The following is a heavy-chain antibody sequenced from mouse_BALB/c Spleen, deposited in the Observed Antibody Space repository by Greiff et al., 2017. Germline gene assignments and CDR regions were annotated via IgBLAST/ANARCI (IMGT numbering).Heavy chain of an antibody. Sequence: VQLQQSGTVLARPGASVKMSCKASGYTFTSYWMHWVKQRPGQGLEWIGAIYPGNSDTSYNQKFKGKAKLTAVTSTSTAYMELSSLTNEDSAVYYCTIYYGYDGGYYYAMDYWGQGTSVTVSS. CDR1: GYTFTSYW. D-gene: IGHD2-2*01. CDR2: IYPGNSDT. V-gene: IGHV1-5*01. CDR3: TIYYGYDGGYYYAMDY. J-gene: IGHJ4*01.